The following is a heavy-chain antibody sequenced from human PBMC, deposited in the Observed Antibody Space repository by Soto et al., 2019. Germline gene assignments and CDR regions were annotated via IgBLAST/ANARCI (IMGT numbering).Heavy chain of an antibody. D-gene: IGHD3-9*01. CDR2: IIPIFGTA. J-gene: IGHJ5*02. Sequence: SVKVSFRASGGTFRSSAISLVRQANGQGLEWMGGIIPIFGTANYAQKFQGRVTITADKSTSTAYMELSSLRSEDTAVYYCARVYYDILTGYYNWFDPWGQGTLVT. CDR3: ARVYYDILTGYYNWFDP. V-gene: IGHV1-69*06. CDR1: GGTFRSSA.